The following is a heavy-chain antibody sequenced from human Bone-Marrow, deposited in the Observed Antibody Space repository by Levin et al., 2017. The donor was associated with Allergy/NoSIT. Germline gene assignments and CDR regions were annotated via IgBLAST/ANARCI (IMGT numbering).Heavy chain of an antibody. J-gene: IGHJ4*02. CDR2: ITAGNGNT. CDR3: ARVIFGVVIMAFDL. Sequence: GESLKISCKASGYTFSTYTIHWVRQAPGQGLEWMGWITAGNGNTKYSQKFEDRLTITRDTSASTAYMELRSLRSEDTAIYYCARVIFGVVIMAFDLWGPGSLVTVSS. CDR1: GYTFSTYT. D-gene: IGHD3-3*01. V-gene: IGHV1-3*01.